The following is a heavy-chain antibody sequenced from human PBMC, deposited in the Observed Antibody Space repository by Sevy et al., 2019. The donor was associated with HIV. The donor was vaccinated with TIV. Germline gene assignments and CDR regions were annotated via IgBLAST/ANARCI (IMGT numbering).Heavy chain of an antibody. V-gene: IGHV3-11*01. CDR3: AREKRPRTTVVTPSYFDY. Sequence: EGSLRLSCAASGFTFSDYYMSWIRQAPGKALEWVSYIGSSGSTIYYADSVKGRFTISRDNAKNSLYLQMNSLRAEDTVVYYCAREKRPRTTVVTPSYFDYWGQGTLVTVSS. CDR2: IGSSGSTI. CDR1: GFTFSDYY. J-gene: IGHJ4*02. D-gene: IGHD4-17*01.